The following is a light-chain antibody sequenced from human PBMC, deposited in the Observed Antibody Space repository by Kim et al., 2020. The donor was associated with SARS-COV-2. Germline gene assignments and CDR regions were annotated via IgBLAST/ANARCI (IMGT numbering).Light chain of an antibody. CDR2: DAA. CDR1: EDVSDY. Sequence: GDRVTITCQASEDVSDYCNWYHQKPGEAPKILIRDAANLESGVPSRFSRGGYGTEFSLTISSVQPEDMGTYYCRQYDAPPFTFGQGTRLEIK. CDR3: RQYDAPPFT. V-gene: IGKV1-33*01. J-gene: IGKJ5*01.